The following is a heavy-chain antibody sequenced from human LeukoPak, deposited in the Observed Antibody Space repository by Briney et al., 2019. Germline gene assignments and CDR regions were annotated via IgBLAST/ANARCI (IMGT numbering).Heavy chain of an antibody. CDR1: GLTFSGDG. Sequence: PGGSLRLSCAASGLTFSGDGFSWVRQAPGKGLEWVSGISGSGGSTHYADSVKGRFTISRDNSKNTWYLQMNSLRAEDTAVYYCAKHYGVYGEGFDPWGQGTLVTVSS. V-gene: IGHV3-23*01. J-gene: IGHJ5*02. CDR3: AKHYGVYGEGFDP. D-gene: IGHD4-17*01. CDR2: ISGSGGST.